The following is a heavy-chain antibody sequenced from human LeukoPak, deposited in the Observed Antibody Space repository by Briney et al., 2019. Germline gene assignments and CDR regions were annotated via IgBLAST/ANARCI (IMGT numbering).Heavy chain of an antibody. V-gene: IGHV1-69*06. Sequence: SVKVSCKASGGTFGIYAISWVRQAPGQGLEWMGGIIPMFGTEKYAQKFQGRVTITADKSTSTAYMELSSLRSDDTAVYYCVHWNDGTHWGQGTLVTVSS. D-gene: IGHD1-1*01. CDR3: VHWNDGTH. CDR1: GGTFGIYA. J-gene: IGHJ4*02. CDR2: IIPMFGTE.